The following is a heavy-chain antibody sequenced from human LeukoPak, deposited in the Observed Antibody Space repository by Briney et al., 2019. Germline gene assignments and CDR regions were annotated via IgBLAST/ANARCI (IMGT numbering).Heavy chain of an antibody. V-gene: IGHV4-4*07. CDR1: GFTFSSYS. CDR3: ARDQSPWFGELFPNWFDP. Sequence: GSLRLSCAASGFTFSSYSVNWIRQPAGKGLEWIGRIYTSGSTNYNPSLKSRVTMSVDTSKNQFSLKLSSVTAADTAVYYCARDQSPWFGELFPNWFDPWGQGTLVTVSS. D-gene: IGHD3-10*01. CDR2: IYTSGST. J-gene: IGHJ5*02.